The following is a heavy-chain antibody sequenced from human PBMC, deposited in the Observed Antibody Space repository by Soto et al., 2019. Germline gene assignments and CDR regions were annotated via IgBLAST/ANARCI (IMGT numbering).Heavy chain of an antibody. J-gene: IGHJ4*02. CDR3: ARDGITGTTD. Sequence: EVQLVESGGGLVQPGGSLRLSCAASGFTFSSYAMHWVRQAPGKGLEYVSAISSNGGSTYYANSVKGRFTISRDNSKNTLYLQMGSLRAEDMAVYYCARDGITGTTDWGQGTLVTVSS. D-gene: IGHD1-20*01. V-gene: IGHV3-64*01. CDR2: ISSNGGST. CDR1: GFTFSSYA.